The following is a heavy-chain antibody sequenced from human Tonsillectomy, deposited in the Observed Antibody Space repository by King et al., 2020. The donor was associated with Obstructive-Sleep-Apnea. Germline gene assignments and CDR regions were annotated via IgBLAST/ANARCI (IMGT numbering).Heavy chain of an antibody. CDR2: IYHNGGT. V-gene: IGHV4-59*08. CDR1: GGSMSSHY. J-gene: IGHJ2*01. CDR3: ATNNLCGGGDCQKWNFDL. Sequence: QLQESGPGLVKPSETLSLTCTVSGGSMSSHYWNWIRQPPGKGLEWLGHIYHNGGTTYNPSLTGRLTMAVDTSKNQFTLTLTSVTAADTAVYYCATNNLCGGGDCQKWNFDLWGRGTLVTVSS. D-gene: IGHD2-21*02.